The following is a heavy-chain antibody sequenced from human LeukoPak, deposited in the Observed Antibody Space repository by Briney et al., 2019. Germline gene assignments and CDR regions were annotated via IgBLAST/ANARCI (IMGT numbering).Heavy chain of an antibody. D-gene: IGHD6-19*01. CDR1: GFTFSSYA. V-gene: IGHV3-23*01. CDR2: ISGGTTNT. Sequence: GGSLRLSCAASGFTFSSYAMNWVRQAPGKGLEWLSTISGGTTNTNYADSVNGRFTISRDNSKNTLYLQMNSLRVDDTAVYYCARSAVTGPGWIDPWGQGTLVTVSS. CDR3: ARSAVTGPGWIDP. J-gene: IGHJ5*02.